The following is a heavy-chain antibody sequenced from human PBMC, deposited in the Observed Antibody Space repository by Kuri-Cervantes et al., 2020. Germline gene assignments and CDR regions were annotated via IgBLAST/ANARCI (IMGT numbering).Heavy chain of an antibody. Sequence: GESLKISCAASGFTFSRDTMNWVRQAPGKGLEWVSSISPSTTYIYYADSVRGRFTISRDNAKNSLYLQMSSLRVDDTAVYFCARYSGSNGFVYWGQGTLVTVSS. D-gene: IGHD1-26*01. V-gene: IGHV3-21*01. CDR3: ARYSGSNGFVY. CDR2: ISPSTTYI. J-gene: IGHJ4*02. CDR1: GFTFSRDT.